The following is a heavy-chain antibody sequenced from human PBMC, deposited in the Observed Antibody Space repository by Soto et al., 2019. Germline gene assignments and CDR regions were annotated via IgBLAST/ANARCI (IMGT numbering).Heavy chain of an antibody. V-gene: IGHV3-15*07. CDR1: GFTFSNAW. CDR2: IKSKTDGGTT. Sequence: GGSLRLSCAASGFTFSNAWMNWVRQAPGKGLEWVGRIKSKTDGGTTDYAAPVKGRFTISRDDSKNTLYLQMNSLKTEDTAVYYCTTLDIVVGSGYYYYGMDVWGQGTTVTVS. D-gene: IGHD2-2*01. CDR3: TTLDIVVGSGYYYYGMDV. J-gene: IGHJ6*02.